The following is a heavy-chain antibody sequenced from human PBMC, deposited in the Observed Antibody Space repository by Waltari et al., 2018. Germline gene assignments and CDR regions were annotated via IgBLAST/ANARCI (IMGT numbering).Heavy chain of an antibody. Sequence: QLQVQESGPGLVKPSETLSLTCTVSGGAITTTNYYWGWIRQPPGKGLEWIGSIYSNGNPYYNPSLKRLVTISADTSKNQFSLNLDSVTAADTAVYYCASLLTGDWGQGVLVTVSS. V-gene: IGHV4-39*01. CDR1: GGAITTTNYY. J-gene: IGHJ4*02. CDR2: IYSNGNP. D-gene: IGHD3-9*01. CDR3: ASLLTGD.